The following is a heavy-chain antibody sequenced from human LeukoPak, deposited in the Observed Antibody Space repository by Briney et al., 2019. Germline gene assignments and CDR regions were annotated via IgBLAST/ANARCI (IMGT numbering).Heavy chain of an antibody. CDR3: VRDSEMATITLGYYLDY. CDR1: GYTFTGYY. D-gene: IGHD5-24*01. Sequence: ASVKVSCKASGYTFTGYYMHWVRQAPGQGLEWMGWINPNSGGTNYAQKFQGRVTMTRDTSISTAYMELSRLRSDDTAVYYCVRDSEMATITLGYYLDYWGQGTLVTVS. CDR2: INPNSGGT. V-gene: IGHV1-2*02. J-gene: IGHJ4*02.